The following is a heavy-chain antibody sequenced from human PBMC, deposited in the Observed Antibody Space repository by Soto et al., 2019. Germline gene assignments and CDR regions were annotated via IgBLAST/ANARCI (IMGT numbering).Heavy chain of an antibody. Sequence: SETLSLTCTVSGYSVSSGSFYWSWIRQPPGKGLEWIGYIYYSGSTNYNPSLKSRVTISVDTSKNQFSLKLSSVTAADTAVYYCARGQQLVHLDYWGQGTLVTVSS. J-gene: IGHJ4*02. CDR3: ARGQQLVHLDY. V-gene: IGHV4-61*01. D-gene: IGHD6-6*01. CDR1: GYSVSSGSFY. CDR2: IYYSGST.